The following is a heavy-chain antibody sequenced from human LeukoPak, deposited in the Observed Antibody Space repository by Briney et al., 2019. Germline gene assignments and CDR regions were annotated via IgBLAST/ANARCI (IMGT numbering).Heavy chain of an antibody. CDR2: IYYSGST. D-gene: IGHD4-23*01. Sequence: SETLSLTCTVSGGSISSSSYYWGWIRQPPGKGLEWIGSIYYSGSTYYNPSLKSRVTISADTSKNHFSLKVSAVTAADTAVYYCATLNYGGKSNDALDIWGQGTMVTVSS. CDR3: ATLNYGGKSNDALDI. J-gene: IGHJ3*02. V-gene: IGHV4-39*07. CDR1: GGSISSSSYY.